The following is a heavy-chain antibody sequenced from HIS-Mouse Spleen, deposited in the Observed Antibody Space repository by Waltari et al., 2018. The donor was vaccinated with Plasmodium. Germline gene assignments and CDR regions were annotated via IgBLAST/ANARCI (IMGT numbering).Heavy chain of an antibody. J-gene: IGHJ5*02. V-gene: IGHV3-48*01. CDR3: ARVNSGSYYWFDP. D-gene: IGHD1-26*01. CDR2: ISSSSSTI. CDR1: GFTFSSYS. Sequence: SGFTFSSYSMNWVGQAPGKGLEWVSYISSSSSTIYYADSVKGRFTISRDNAKNSLYLQMNSLRAEDTAVYYCARVNSGSYYWFDPWGQGTLVTVSS.